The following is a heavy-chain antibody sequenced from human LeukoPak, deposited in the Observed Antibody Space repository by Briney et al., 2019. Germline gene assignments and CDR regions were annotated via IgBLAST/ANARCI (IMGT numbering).Heavy chain of an antibody. J-gene: IGHJ4*02. CDR2: ISTYNGNT. CDR3: ASDRHYGDYSSYFDY. D-gene: IGHD4-17*01. Sequence: ASVKVSCKASGYTFTSCGISWVRQAPGQGLEWMGWISTYNGNTNYAQKLQGRVTMTTDTSTSPAYMELRSLRSDYTAVYYCASDRHYGDYSSYFDYWGQGTLVTVSS. CDR1: GYTFTSCG. V-gene: IGHV1-18*01.